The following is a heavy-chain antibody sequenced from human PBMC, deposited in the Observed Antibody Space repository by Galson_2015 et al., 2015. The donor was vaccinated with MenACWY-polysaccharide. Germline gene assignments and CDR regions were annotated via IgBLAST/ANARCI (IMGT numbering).Heavy chain of an antibody. D-gene: IGHD6-19*01. Sequence: SETLSLTCTVSGGSISSYYWNWIRQPPGKGLEWVGYINYSGSTNHNPSLKSRVTMSVDTSKNQFSLNLTSVTDADTAVYYCARAMAVAGQRRDFDLWGRATLVTVSS. CDR2: INYSGST. J-gene: IGHJ2*01. CDR3: ARAMAVAGQRRDFDL. V-gene: IGHV4-59*01. CDR1: GGSISSYY.